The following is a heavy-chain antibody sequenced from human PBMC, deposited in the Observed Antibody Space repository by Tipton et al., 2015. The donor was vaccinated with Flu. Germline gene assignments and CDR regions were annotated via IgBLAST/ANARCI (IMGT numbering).Heavy chain of an antibody. D-gene: IGHD5/OR15-5a*01. CDR1: GDSMRSYY. CDR3: ARDPDGVYGTPDDH. CDR2: IYTSGST. V-gene: IGHV4-4*07. J-gene: IGHJ1*01. Sequence: TLSLTCTVSGDSMRSYYWSWIRQPAGKGLEWIGRIYTSGSTYYNPSLKSRVSMSIDTSKDQFSLKLSSVTAADTAVYYCARDPDGVYGTPDDHWGQGTLVTVSS.